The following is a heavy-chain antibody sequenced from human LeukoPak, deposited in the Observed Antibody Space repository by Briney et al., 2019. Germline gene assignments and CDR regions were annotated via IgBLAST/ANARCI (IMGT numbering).Heavy chain of an antibody. V-gene: IGHV4-34*01. Sequence: SETLSLTCAVYGGSFSGYYWSWIRQPPGKGLEWIGEINHSGSTNYNPSLKSRGTISVDTSKNQFSLKLSSVTAADTAVYYCARGRHDFWSGSSDYWGQGTLVTVSS. CDR3: ARGRHDFWSGSSDY. D-gene: IGHD3-3*01. CDR2: INHSGST. CDR1: GGSFSGYY. J-gene: IGHJ4*02.